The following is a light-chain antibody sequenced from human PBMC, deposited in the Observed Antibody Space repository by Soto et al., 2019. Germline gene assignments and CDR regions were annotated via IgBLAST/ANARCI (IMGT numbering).Light chain of an antibody. CDR3: QPSYSSPPT. V-gene: IGKV1-39*01. Sequence: DIQMTQAPSSLPPSFPDRVTITCRASQTIGNYLNWYQQKPGKAPNLLIFAASSLQSGVPSRFSGSRSGPDFTLTISSLKPEDFANYYCQPSYSSPPTFGQGTKVEIK. CDR2: AAS. J-gene: IGKJ1*01. CDR1: QTIGNY.